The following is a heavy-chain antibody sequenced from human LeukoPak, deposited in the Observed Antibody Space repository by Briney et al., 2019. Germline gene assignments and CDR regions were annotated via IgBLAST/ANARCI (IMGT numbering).Heavy chain of an antibody. J-gene: IGHJ5*02. V-gene: IGHV3-23*01. Sequence: VGSLRLSCAASGFTFSTAAMSWVRQAPGKGLEWGSSISTTVGNTYYADSVKGRFTISRENSNHTLYLKMHSMTAEDTAVYYCTKRAEFGGFDPWGQGTLVTVSS. D-gene: IGHD3-10*01. CDR1: GFTFSTAA. CDR3: TKRAEFGGFDP. CDR2: ISTTVGNT.